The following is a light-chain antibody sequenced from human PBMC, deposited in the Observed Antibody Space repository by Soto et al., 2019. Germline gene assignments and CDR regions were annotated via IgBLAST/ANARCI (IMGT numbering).Light chain of an antibody. V-gene: IGLV2-23*02. CDR2: EVT. CDR1: RSDIGSYND. CDR3: SSYAGSSTWV. J-gene: IGLJ3*02. Sequence: QSALTQPASVSGSPGQSITISCTGTRSDIGSYNDVSWYQQHPGKAPKLMIYEVTKRPSGVSNSFSGSKSGYTASLTISGLQAEDEADYYCSSYAGSSTWVFGGGTKLTVL.